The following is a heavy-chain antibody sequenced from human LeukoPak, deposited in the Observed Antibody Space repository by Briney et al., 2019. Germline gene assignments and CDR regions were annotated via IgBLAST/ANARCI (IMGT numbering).Heavy chain of an antibody. CDR3: ANSWETGYSSSWFFDY. CDR2: ISYDGSNK. CDR1: GFTFSSYA. Sequence: GGSLRLSCAASGFTFSSYAMHWVRQAPGKGLEWVAVISYDGSNKYYADSVKGRFTISRDNSKNTLYLQMNSLRAEDTAVYYCANSWETGYSSSWFFDYWGQGTLVTVSS. D-gene: IGHD6-13*01. V-gene: IGHV3-30-3*01. J-gene: IGHJ4*02.